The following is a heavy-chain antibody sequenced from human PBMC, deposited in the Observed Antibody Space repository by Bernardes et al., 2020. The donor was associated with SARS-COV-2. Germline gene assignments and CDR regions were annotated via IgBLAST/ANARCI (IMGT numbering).Heavy chain of an antibody. V-gene: IGHV3-23*01. Sequence: GGSLRLSCAASGFTFSSYALSWVRQAPGKGLAWVSAISGSGGSTYYADPVKGRFTISRDNSKNTLYLQMNSLRAEDTAVYYCAKVTIKEWYFDLWGRGTLVTVSS. CDR1: GFTFSSYA. CDR3: AKVTIKEWYFDL. CDR2: ISGSGGST. J-gene: IGHJ2*01. D-gene: IGHD1-1*01.